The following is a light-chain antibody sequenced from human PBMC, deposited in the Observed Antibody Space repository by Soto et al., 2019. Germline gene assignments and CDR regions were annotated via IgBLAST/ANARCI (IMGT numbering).Light chain of an antibody. V-gene: IGLV1-40*01. CDR2: GNS. J-gene: IGLJ3*02. CDR1: SSNIGAGYD. CDR3: HSYTTRSTGV. Sequence: QSVLTQPPSVSGAPGQRVTISCTGSSSNIGAGYDVHWYQQLPGTAPKLLIYGNSNRPSGVPDRFSGSKSGTSASLAITGLQAEDEADYYCHSYTTRSTGVFGGGTKLTVL.